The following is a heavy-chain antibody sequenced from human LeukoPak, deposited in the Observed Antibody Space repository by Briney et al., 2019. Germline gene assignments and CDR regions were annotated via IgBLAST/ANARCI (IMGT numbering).Heavy chain of an antibody. J-gene: IGHJ4*02. CDR2: IYSGGST. D-gene: IGHD3-10*01. Sequence: PGGSLRLSCVASGFTVSSNYMSWVRQAPGKGLEWVSVIYSGGSTYYADSVKGRFTISRDNSKNTLYLQMNSLRAGDTAVYYCVKKWFGDLYYYFDSWGQGTLVTVSS. CDR1: GFTVSSNY. CDR3: VKKWFGDLYYYFDS. V-gene: IGHV3-66*01.